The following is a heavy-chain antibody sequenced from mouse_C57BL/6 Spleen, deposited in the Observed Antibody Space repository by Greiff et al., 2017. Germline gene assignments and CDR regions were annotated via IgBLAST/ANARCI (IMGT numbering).Heavy chain of an antibody. CDR2: IRSKSNNYAT. CDR3: VRHGGYSLFDY. J-gene: IGHJ2*01. D-gene: IGHD2-3*01. V-gene: IGHV10-1*01. CDR1: GFSFNTYA. Sequence: EVKLVESGGGLVQPKGSLKLSCAASGFSFNTYAMNWVRQAPGKGLEWVARIRSKSNNYATYYADSVKDRFTIARDDSESMLYLQMNNLKTEDTAMYYCVRHGGYSLFDYWGQGTTLTVSS.